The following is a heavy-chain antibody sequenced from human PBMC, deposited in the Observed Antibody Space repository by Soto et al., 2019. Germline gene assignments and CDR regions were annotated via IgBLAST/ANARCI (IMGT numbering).Heavy chain of an antibody. V-gene: IGHV4-59*08. Sequence: SETLSLTCTVSGGSISSYYWSLIRQPPGKGLEWIGYIYYSGSTNYNPSLKSRVTISVDTSKNQFSLKLSSVTAADTAVYYCARVDRGVIVDYWGQGTLVTVSS. CDR2: IYYSGST. J-gene: IGHJ4*02. CDR3: ARVDRGVIVDY. D-gene: IGHD3-10*01. CDR1: GGSISSYY.